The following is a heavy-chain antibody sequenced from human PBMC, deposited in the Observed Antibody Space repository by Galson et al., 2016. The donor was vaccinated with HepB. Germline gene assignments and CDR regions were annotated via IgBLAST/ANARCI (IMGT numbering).Heavy chain of an antibody. J-gene: IGHJ3*02. CDR1: GYTFTNYT. CDR2: INPGDGET. D-gene: IGHD6-19*01. CDR3: ARGQLDAFDI. Sequence: SVKVSCKDSGYTFTNYTIHWVRQAPEQRVAWMGWINPGDGETKYSENFQGRVSINRGTSARTAHMVLTSLRFEDTAIYFCARGQLDAFDIWGQGTVVTVSS. V-gene: IGHV1-3*01.